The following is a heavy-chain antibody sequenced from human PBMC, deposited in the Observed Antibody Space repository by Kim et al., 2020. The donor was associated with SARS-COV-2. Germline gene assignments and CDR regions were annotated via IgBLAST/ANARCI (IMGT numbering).Heavy chain of an antibody. D-gene: IGHD3-10*01. CDR2: IIPILGIA. J-gene: IGHJ6*01. Sequence: SVKVSCKASGGTFSSYAISWVRQAPGQGLEWMGRIIPILGIANYAQKFQGRVTITADKSTSTAYMELSSLRSEDTAVYYCARDLMVRGVITQYYYYGMD. V-gene: IGHV1-69*04. CDR1: GGTFSSYA. CDR3: ARDLMVRGVITQYYYYGMD.